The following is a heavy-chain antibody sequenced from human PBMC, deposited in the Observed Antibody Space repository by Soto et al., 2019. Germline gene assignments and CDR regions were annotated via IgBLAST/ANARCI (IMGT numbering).Heavy chain of an antibody. D-gene: IGHD3-16*01. CDR2: TNTVGTT. CDR3: AKGDRLIWAV. V-gene: IGHV3-53*02. J-gene: IGHJ6*02. Sequence: EVQVLATGGGLIQPGGSLRLSCAASGFTGNSNYRSWVRQAPGEGLQWVSITNTVGTTYYAVSVKCRFTVSRDNSKTTLYLQMNSLRAEATAVYYCAKGDRLIWAVWGQGTTVSGAS. CDR1: GFTGNSNY.